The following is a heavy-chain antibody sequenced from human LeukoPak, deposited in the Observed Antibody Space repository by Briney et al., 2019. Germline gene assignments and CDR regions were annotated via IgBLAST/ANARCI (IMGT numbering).Heavy chain of an antibody. Sequence: SETLSLTCTVSGVSISYYYWSWIRQPPGKGLEWIGHIYYSGSTNHNPSLKSRVTISLDTSKNQFSLMLSSVTAADTAVYYCANRRGDWYYDLWGRGTLVTVSS. D-gene: IGHD3-10*01. CDR1: GVSISYYY. J-gene: IGHJ2*01. CDR2: IYYSGST. CDR3: ANRRGDWYYDL. V-gene: IGHV4-59*01.